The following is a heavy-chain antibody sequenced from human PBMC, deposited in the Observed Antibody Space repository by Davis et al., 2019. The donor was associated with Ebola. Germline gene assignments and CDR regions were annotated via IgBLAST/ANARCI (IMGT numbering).Heavy chain of an antibody. CDR3: VNNGVDY. CDR2: IHDSGST. CDR1: GGSISSGGYY. Sequence: MPSETLSLTCTVSGGSISSGGYYWSWIRQHPGKGLEWIGYIHDSGSTYYNPSLKSLLTISVDTSKNQFTLKLSSVTAADTAVYYGVNNGVDYWGQGILVTVSS. V-gene: IGHV4-31*01. J-gene: IGHJ4*02. D-gene: IGHD1-14*01.